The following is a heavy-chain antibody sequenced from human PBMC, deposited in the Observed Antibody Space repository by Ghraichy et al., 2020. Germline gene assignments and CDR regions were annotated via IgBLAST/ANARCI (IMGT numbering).Heavy chain of an antibody. D-gene: IGHD1-14*01. Sequence: ESLNISCTVSGGSISSYYWSWIRQPAGKGLEWIGRIYTSGSTNYNPSLKSRVTMSVDTSKNQFSLKLSSVTAADTAVYYCATSPVEAGRGDWYFDLWGRGTLVTVSS. V-gene: IGHV4-4*07. J-gene: IGHJ2*01. CDR1: GGSISSYY. CDR2: IYTSGST. CDR3: ATSPVEAGRGDWYFDL.